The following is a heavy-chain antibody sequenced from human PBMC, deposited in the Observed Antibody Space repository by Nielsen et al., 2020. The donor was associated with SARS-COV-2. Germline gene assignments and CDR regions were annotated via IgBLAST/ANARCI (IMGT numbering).Heavy chain of an antibody. V-gene: IGHV2-5*02. J-gene: IGHJ4*02. CDR1: GFSLSRSGVA. D-gene: IGHD3-10*01. Sequence: SGPTLVKPTETLTLTCTFSGFSLSRSGVAVGWIRQPQGKPLEWLALIYWDDDKRYSPSLKSRLTITKDTSKNQVVLTMTNMDPVDTATYYCAHYGPFYYFDYWGQGTLVTVSS. CDR2: IYWDDDK. CDR3: AHYGPFYYFDY.